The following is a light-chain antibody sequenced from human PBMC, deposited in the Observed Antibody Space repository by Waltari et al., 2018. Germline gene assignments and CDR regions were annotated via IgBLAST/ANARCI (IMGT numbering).Light chain of an antibody. CDR3: QQSDTFFALT. CDR1: KNINIF. V-gene: IGKV1-39*01. J-gene: IGKJ4*01. Sequence: DIQMTQSPSSLSASVGDRVTITCRASKNINIFLSWYQQRPGRAPRLLIYAASSLHSGVPSRFSGSGSGTDFTLTIASLQPEDFATYYCQQSDTFFALTFGGGTKVEI. CDR2: AAS.